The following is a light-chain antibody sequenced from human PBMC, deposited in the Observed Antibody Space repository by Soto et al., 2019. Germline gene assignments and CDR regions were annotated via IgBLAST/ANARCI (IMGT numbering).Light chain of an antibody. V-gene: IGLV1-44*01. CDR3: AAWDDSLKG. CDR1: SSNIGSNT. CDR2: SNN. J-gene: IGLJ2*01. Sequence: QSVLTQPPSASGTPGQRVTISCSGSSSNIGSNTVSWYQQLPGTAPKLVIYSNNQRPSGVPDRSSGSKSGTSASLAISGLQSEDEADYYCAAWDDSLKGFGGGTQLT.